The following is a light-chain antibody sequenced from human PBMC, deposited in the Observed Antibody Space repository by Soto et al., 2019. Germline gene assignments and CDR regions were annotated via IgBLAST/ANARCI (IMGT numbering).Light chain of an antibody. J-gene: IGLJ3*02. CDR3: QSYDTSLSDSWV. Sequence: QSVLTQPPSVSGAPGQRVTISCTGSSSNIGAGYDVHWYRHLPGTAPKLLIYGNNNRPSGVPDRFSGSKSGTSASLAITGLQAEDEADYYCQSYDTSLSDSWVFGGGTQLTVL. V-gene: IGLV1-40*01. CDR1: SSNIGAGYD. CDR2: GNN.